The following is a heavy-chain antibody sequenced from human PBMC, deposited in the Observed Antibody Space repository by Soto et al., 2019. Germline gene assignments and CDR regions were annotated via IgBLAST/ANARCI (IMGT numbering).Heavy chain of an antibody. J-gene: IGHJ4*02. V-gene: IGHV4-61*01. CDR2: IYYSGST. CDR3: ARDIRGYSRAFDY. Sequence: SETLSLTCTVSGDSVSSGSYYWTWVRQPPGKGLEWIGYIYYSGSTNYNPSLQSRVTISVDTSKNQFSLKLTSVTAADTAFYYCARDIRGYSRAFDYWGQGTLVTVSS. D-gene: IGHD5-18*01. CDR1: GDSVSSGSYY.